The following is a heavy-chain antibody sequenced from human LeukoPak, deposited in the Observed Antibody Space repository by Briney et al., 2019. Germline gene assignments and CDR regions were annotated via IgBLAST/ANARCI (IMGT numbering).Heavy chain of an antibody. J-gene: IGHJ6*02. D-gene: IGHD1-14*01. Sequence: GESLKISCKGSGYSFTSYWIGWVRQMPGKGLEWMGIIYPGDSDTRYSPSFQGQVTISADKSISTAYLQWSSLKASDTAMYYCARQRRTSGPLYYYYGMDVWGQGTTVTVSS. V-gene: IGHV5-51*01. CDR3: ARQRRTSGPLYYYYGMDV. CDR1: GYSFTSYW. CDR2: IYPGDSDT.